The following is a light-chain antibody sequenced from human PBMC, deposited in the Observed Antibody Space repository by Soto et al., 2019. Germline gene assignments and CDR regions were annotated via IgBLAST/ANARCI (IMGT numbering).Light chain of an antibody. CDR1: QSLSRSS. CDR3: HPYGSSPRT. CDR2: GAS. J-gene: IGKJ1*01. Sequence: IVLKGVPGRMSLTLGERATISSRARQSLSRSSLARYQQKPGQAPRLLIYGASSRAPGIPDRFSGSGSGTDLTLTVCGLGLQAWAVYYCHPYGSSPRTFGEGTKVDI. V-gene: IGKV3-20*01.